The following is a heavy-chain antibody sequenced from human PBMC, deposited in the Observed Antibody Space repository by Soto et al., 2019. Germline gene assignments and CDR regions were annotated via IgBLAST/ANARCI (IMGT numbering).Heavy chain of an antibody. D-gene: IGHD3-3*01. J-gene: IGHJ4*02. CDR1: GFTFSGSA. V-gene: IGHV3-73*01. CDR2: IRSKANSYAT. Sequence: EVQLVESGGGLVQPGGSRKLSCAASGFTFSGSAMHWVRQASGKGLEWVGRIRSKANSYATAYAASVKGRFTISRDDSKNTAYLQMNSLKTEDTAVYYCSAGEYLEWLPQGPRNVDYWGQGTLVTVSS. CDR3: SAGEYLEWLPQGPRNVDY.